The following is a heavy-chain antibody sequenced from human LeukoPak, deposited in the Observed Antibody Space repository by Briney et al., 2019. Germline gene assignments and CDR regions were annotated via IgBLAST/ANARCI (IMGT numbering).Heavy chain of an antibody. V-gene: IGHV3-23*01. CDR2: ISGSGGST. D-gene: IGHD6-13*01. J-gene: IGHJ6*03. CDR1: GFTFSSYG. Sequence: GGSLRLSCAASGFTFSSYGMHWVRQAPGKGLEWVSAISGSGGSTYYADSVKGRFTISRDKSKNTLYLQMNSLRAEDTAVYYCAKDYLRYSSSWNHYYYMDVWGKGTTVTVSS. CDR3: AKDYLRYSSSWNHYYYMDV.